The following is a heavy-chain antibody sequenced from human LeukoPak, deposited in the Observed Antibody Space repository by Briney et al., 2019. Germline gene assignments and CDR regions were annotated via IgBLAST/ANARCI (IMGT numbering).Heavy chain of an antibody. Sequence: SETLSLTCGVSGGSISSGDFSWNWIRQPPGKGLEWIGYIYQSGSTSYNSSLKSRVIMSVDKSRNQFSLNLISVTAADTAVYYCARGYSGGGYYIDHWGLGTLVTVSS. J-gene: IGHJ4*02. CDR3: ARGYSGGGYYIDH. V-gene: IGHV4-30-2*01. CDR1: GGSISSGDFS. D-gene: IGHD5-12*01. CDR2: IYQSGST.